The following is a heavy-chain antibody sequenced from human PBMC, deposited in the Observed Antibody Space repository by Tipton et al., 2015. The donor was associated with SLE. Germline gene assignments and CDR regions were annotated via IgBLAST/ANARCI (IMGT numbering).Heavy chain of an antibody. V-gene: IGHV4-39*07. Sequence: TLSLTCTVSGGSISSSSYYWGWIRQPPGKGLEWIGSIYYSGSTYYNPSLKSRVTISVDTSKNQFSLKLGSVTAADTAVYYCARSQGAFGYWGQGTLVTVSS. CDR2: IYYSGST. CDR3: ARSQGAFGY. D-gene: IGHD1-26*01. J-gene: IGHJ4*02. CDR1: GGSISSSSYY.